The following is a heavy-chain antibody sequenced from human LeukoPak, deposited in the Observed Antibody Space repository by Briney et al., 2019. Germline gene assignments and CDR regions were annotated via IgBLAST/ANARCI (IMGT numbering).Heavy chain of an antibody. CDR1: GGSISSYY. D-gene: IGHD6-13*01. Sequence: SETLSLTCSVSGGSISSYYWSWIRQPPGKGLEWIGYIYYSGSTNYNPSLKSRVTISVDTSKNQFSLKLSSVTAADTAVYYCARGCSAGTPHNWFDPWGQGTLVTVSS. CDR2: IYYSGST. J-gene: IGHJ5*02. V-gene: IGHV4-59*01. CDR3: ARGCSAGTPHNWFDP.